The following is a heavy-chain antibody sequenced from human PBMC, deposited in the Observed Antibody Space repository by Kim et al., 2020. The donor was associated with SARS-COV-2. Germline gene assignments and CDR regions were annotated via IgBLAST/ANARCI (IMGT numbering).Heavy chain of an antibody. Sequence: SETLSLTCTVSGGSITSYYWSWIRQPPGKGLEWIGYIYYSGSTNYNPSPKSRVTISVDTSKNQFSLKLTSVTAADTAVSYCAWADSVSGSFYYYYIAFWG. V-gene: IGHV4-59*08. CDR2: IYYSGST. CDR3: AWADSVSGSFYYYYIAF. D-gene: IGHD3-10*01. J-gene: IGHJ6*03. CDR1: GGSITSYY.